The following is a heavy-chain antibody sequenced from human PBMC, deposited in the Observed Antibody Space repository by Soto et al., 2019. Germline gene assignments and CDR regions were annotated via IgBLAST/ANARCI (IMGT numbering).Heavy chain of an antibody. V-gene: IGHV4-31*03. CDR3: ATSGDGDYVTRLLY. CDR2: IYYSGST. Sequence: QVQLQESGPGLVKPSQTLSLTCTVSGGSISSGGYYWSWIRQHPGKGLEWIGYIYYSGSTYYNPSLKSRVNISGDTSKNQFSLKLSSVTAADTAVYYCATSGDGDYVTRLLYWGQGTLVTVSS. D-gene: IGHD4-17*01. J-gene: IGHJ4*02. CDR1: GGSISSGGYY.